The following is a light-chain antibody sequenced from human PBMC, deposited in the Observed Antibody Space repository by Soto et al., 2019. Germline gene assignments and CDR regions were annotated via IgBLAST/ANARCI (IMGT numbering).Light chain of an antibody. Sequence: EIVLTQSPGTLSLSPGERATLSCRASQSVSSNYLAWYQQKPGQAPGLLIYGASSRATGIPDKFIGSGSGTDFTLTISRLEPEDFAVYYCLQYGRSPYTFGQGTKLEIK. CDR2: GAS. CDR1: QSVSSNY. V-gene: IGKV3-20*01. CDR3: LQYGRSPYT. J-gene: IGKJ2*01.